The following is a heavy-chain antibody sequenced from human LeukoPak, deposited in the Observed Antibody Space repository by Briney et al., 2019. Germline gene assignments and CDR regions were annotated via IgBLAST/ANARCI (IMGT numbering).Heavy chain of an antibody. CDR2: ISWNSGSI. J-gene: IGHJ6*02. V-gene: IGHV3-9*01. Sequence: GGSLRLSCAASGFTFDDYAMHWVRQAPGKGLEWVSGISWNSGSIGYADSVKGRFTISRDNSKNTLYLQMNSLRAEDTAVYYCARGSWDLRFLEFGLDVWGRGTTVTVSS. D-gene: IGHD3-3*01. CDR3: ARGSWDLRFLEFGLDV. CDR1: GFTFDDYA.